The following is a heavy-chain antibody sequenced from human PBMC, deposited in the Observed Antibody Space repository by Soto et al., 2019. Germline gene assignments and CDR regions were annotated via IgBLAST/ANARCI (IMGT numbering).Heavy chain of an antibody. Sequence: GGSLRLSCAASGFTFSKYAMTWARQAPGKGLEWVSAISSNGAGTYYVDSVKGRFTVSRDNSKNTLYLQMNSLRGDDMAVYYCTGEVASGYWGQGTLVTVSS. V-gene: IGHV3-23*01. J-gene: IGHJ4*02. CDR2: ISSNGAGT. CDR1: GFTFSKYA. CDR3: TGEVASGY. D-gene: IGHD2-8*02.